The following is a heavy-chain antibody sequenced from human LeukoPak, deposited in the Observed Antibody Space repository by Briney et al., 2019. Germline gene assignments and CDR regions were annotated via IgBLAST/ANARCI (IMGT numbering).Heavy chain of an antibody. D-gene: IGHD6-19*01. CDR1: GGSISSSSYY. J-gene: IGHJ4*02. CDR2: IYYSGST. Sequence: PSETLSLTCTVSGGSISSSSYYWGWIRQPPGKGLEWIGSIYYSGSTYYNPSLKSRVTISVDTSKNQFSLKLSSVTAADTAVYYCARLGLSSDWGQGTLVTVSS. CDR3: ARLGLSSD. V-gene: IGHV4-39*01.